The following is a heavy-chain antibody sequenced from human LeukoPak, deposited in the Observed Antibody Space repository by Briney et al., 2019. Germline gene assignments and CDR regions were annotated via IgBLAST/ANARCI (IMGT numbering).Heavy chain of an antibody. J-gene: IGHJ5*02. CDR2: INHSGST. D-gene: IGHD6-19*01. CDR1: GGSFSGYY. V-gene: IGHV4-34*01. Sequence: PSETLSLTCAVYGGSFSGYYWSWIRQPPGKGLEWIGEINHSGSTNYNPSLKSRVTISVDTSKNQFSLKLSSVTAADTAVYYCARKGYSSWNRFDPWGQGTLVTVSS. CDR3: ARKGYSSWNRFDP.